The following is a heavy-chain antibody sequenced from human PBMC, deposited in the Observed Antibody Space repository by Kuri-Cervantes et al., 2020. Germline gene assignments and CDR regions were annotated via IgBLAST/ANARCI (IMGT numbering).Heavy chain of an antibody. D-gene: IGHD3-22*01. CDR2: ISGSGGST. CDR3: AKDQYYYDSSGYYPS. Sequence: GGSLRLSCAASGFTFNSYNMSWVRQAPGKGLEWVSAISGSGGSTYYADSVKGRFTISRDNSKNTLYLQMNSLRAEDTAVYYCAKDQYYYDSSGYYPSWGQGTLVTVSS. J-gene: IGHJ5*02. CDR1: GFTFNSYN. V-gene: IGHV3-23*01.